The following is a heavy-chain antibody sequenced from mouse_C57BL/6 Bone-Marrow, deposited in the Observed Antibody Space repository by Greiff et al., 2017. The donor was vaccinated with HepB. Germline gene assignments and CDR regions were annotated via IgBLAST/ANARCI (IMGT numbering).Heavy chain of an antibody. Sequence: QVPLQQSAAELVKPGASVKISCKVSGYTFTDHTIHWMKQRPEQGLEWIGYIYPRDGSTKYNEKFKGKATLTADKSSSTAYMQLNSLTSEDSAVYCWARRDEYYYFDYWGQGTTLTVSS. J-gene: IGHJ2*01. CDR3: ARRDEYYYFDY. D-gene: IGHD5-1*01. CDR2: IYPRDGST. CDR1: GYTFTDHT. V-gene: IGHV1-78*01.